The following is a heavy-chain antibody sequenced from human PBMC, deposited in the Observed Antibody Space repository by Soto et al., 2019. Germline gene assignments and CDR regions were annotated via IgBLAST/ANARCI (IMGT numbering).Heavy chain of an antibody. CDR3: ARVANYYGSGSYLY. Sequence: ASVKVSCKASGYTFTSYDINWVRQATGQGLEWMGWMNPNSGNTGYAQKFQGRVTMTRNTSISTAYMELSSLRSEDTAVYYCARVANYYGSGSYLYWGQGTLVTVSS. J-gene: IGHJ4*02. V-gene: IGHV1-8*01. D-gene: IGHD3-10*01. CDR1: GYTFTSYD. CDR2: MNPNSGNT.